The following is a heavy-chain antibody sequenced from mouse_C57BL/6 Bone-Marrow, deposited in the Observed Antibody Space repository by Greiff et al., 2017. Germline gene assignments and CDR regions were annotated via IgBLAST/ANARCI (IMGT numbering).Heavy chain of an antibody. CDR2: IYPGSGST. V-gene: IGHV1-55*01. CDR1: GYTFTSYW. J-gene: IGHJ1*03. CDR3: ATDIWYFDV. Sequence: VQLQQPGAELVKPGASVKMSCKASGYTFTSYWITWVKQRPGQGLEWIGDIYPGSGSTNYNVKFKSKATLTVDTSSSTAYMQLSSLTSEDAAFYYWATDIWYFDVWGTGTTVTVSS.